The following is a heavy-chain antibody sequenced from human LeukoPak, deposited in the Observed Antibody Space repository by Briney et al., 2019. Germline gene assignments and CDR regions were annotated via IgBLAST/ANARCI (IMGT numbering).Heavy chain of an antibody. Sequence: SETLSLTCTVSGGSISSSSYYWGWIRQPPGKGLEWIGSIYYSGSTYYNPSLKSRVTISVDTSKNQFSLKLSSVTAADTAVYYCARGGVDCSSTSCYNWFDPWGQGTLVTVSS. CDR3: ARGGVDCSSTSCYNWFDP. V-gene: IGHV4-39*07. CDR1: GGSISSSSYY. CDR2: IYYSGST. D-gene: IGHD2-2*01. J-gene: IGHJ5*02.